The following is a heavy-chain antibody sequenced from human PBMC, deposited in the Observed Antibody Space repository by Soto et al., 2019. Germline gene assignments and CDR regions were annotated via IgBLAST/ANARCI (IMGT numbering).Heavy chain of an antibody. CDR3: SKWSGFGDA. CDR1: GFAFTANP. Sequence: EVQLLESGGGLVRPGGSLRFSGVAPGFAFTANPMPGARQAPGKGLEWVGGISRNGDITFYRDSVKGRFTISRDISKSTLFLQMNRLRVEDTAMYFCSKWSGFGDAWGQGTLVTVS. CDR2: ISRNGDIT. D-gene: IGHD2-15*01. V-gene: IGHV3-23*01. J-gene: IGHJ5*02.